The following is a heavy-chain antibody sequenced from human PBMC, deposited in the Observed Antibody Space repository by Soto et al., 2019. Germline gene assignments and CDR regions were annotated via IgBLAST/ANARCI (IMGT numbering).Heavy chain of an antibody. J-gene: IGHJ5*02. V-gene: IGHV4-30-4*01. D-gene: IGHD2-2*01. Sequence: PSETLSLTCTVSGGSISSGDYYWSWIRQPPGKGLEWIGYIYYSGSTYYNPSLKRRVTISVDTSKNQFSLKLSSVTAADTAVYYCARGILVVPAATNWFDPWGQGTLVTVSS. CDR2: IYYSGST. CDR1: GGSISSGDYY. CDR3: ARGILVVPAATNWFDP.